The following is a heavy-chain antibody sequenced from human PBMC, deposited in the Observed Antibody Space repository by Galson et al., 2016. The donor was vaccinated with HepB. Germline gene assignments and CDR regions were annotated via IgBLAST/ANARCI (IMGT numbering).Heavy chain of an antibody. CDR1: GFTFSSFY. V-gene: IGHV1-46*01. CDR3: ARAVSSFGSGTYFRTGPDY. J-gene: IGHJ4*02. D-gene: IGHD3-10*01. CDR2: INPRGDST. Sequence: SVKVSCKASGFTFSSFYMHWVRQAPGQGLEWMGIINPRGDSTTYAQKFQGRVTMTRDTSTSTVDMEVSGLRAEYTAVYYCARAVSSFGSGTYFRTGPDYWGQGTLVTVSS.